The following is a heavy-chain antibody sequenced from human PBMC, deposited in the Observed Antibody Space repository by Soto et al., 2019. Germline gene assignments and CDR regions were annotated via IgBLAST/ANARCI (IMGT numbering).Heavy chain of an antibody. D-gene: IGHD3-22*01. J-gene: IGHJ4*02. Sequence: QVQLVQSGAEVKKPGSSVKVSCKASGGTFSSYAISWVRQAPGQGLEWMGGIIPIFGTANYAQKFQGRVTXXADESTSTAYMELSSLRSEDTAVYYCASHYDTSGYSRFGDYWGQGTLVTVSS. V-gene: IGHV1-69*12. CDR3: ASHYDTSGYSRFGDY. CDR1: GGTFSSYA. CDR2: IIPIFGTA.